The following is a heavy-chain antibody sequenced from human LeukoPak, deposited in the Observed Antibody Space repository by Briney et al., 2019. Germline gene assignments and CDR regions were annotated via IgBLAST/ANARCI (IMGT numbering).Heavy chain of an antibody. CDR1: GFTVSSNF. CDR3: TRGGGGSFPHY. Sequence: GGSLRLSCAASGFTVSSNFLSWVRQPPGKGLEWVSDIYSGGSTYYADSVKGRFTISRDNSKNTLYPQMNSLRAEDTAVYYCTRGGGGSFPHYWGQGTLVTVSS. V-gene: IGHV3-53*01. D-gene: IGHD2-21*01. J-gene: IGHJ4*02. CDR2: IYSGGST.